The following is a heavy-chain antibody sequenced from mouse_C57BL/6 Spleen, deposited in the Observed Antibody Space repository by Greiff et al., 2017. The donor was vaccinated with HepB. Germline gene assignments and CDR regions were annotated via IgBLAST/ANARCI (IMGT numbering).Heavy chain of an antibody. V-gene: IGHV1-64*01. CDR1: GYTFTSYW. D-gene: IGHD1-1*01. CDR2: IHPNSGST. Sequence: VQLQQSGAELVKPGASVKLSCKASGYTFTSYWMHWVKQRPGQGLEWIGMIHPNSGSTNYNEKFKSKATLTVDKSSSTAYMQLSSLTSEDSAVYYCARPSGSSSSYAMDYWGQGTSVTVSS. J-gene: IGHJ4*01. CDR3: ARPSGSSSSYAMDY.